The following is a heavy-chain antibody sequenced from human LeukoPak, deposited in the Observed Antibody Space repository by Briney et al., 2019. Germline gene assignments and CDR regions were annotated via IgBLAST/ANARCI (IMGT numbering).Heavy chain of an antibody. J-gene: IGHJ4*02. Sequence: KTSETLSLTCTVSGGSVRSYYWSWIRQPAGKGLEWIGFIHYSGGTNYNPSLKSRVTISVDTSKNQFSLNLSSVTAADTAVYYCAQGYRYGRFDYWGQGTLVTVSS. CDR1: GGSVRSYY. CDR2: IHYSGGT. D-gene: IGHD5-18*01. V-gene: IGHV4-59*02. CDR3: AQGYRYGRFDY.